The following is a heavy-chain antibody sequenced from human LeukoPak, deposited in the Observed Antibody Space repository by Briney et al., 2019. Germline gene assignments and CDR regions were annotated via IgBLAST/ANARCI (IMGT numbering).Heavy chain of an antibody. D-gene: IGHD6-19*01. V-gene: IGHV3-53*01. CDR1: GFSVSSNY. Sequence: GGSLRLSCAAAGFSVSSNYMSWVRQAPGKGLEWVSVIYSGGNTYYADSVKGRFTISIDNSRNTLYLQMNSLRAEDTAVYYCARASSGWYLGDSWGQGTLVTVSS. CDR2: IYSGGNT. J-gene: IGHJ5*01. CDR3: ARASSGWYLGDS.